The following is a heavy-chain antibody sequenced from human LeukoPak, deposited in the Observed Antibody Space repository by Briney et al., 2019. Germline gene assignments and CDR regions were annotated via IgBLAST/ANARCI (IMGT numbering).Heavy chain of an antibody. V-gene: IGHV3-23*01. J-gene: IGHJ4*02. CDR3: VREDTPATANY. CDR1: GFNFANHA. CDR2: ISGGGDIT. D-gene: IGHD2-21*02. Sequence: PGGTLRLSCAASGFNFANHAMSWVRQTPGTGLEWVSAISGGGDITYYADSVTGRFTISRDNSKDTLFLQMHSLRPGATAVYYCVREDTPATANYWGQGTLVTISS.